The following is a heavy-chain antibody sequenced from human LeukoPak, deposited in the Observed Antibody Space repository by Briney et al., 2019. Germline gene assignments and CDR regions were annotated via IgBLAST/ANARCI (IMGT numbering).Heavy chain of an antibody. J-gene: IGHJ4*02. D-gene: IGHD5-12*01. V-gene: IGHV1-2*02. CDR3: AHEKGYSGYDITT. CDR2: INPNSGGT. CDR1: GYTFTGYY. Sequence: ASVKVSCKASGYTFTGYYMHWVRQAPGQGLKWMGWINPNSGGTNYAQKFQGRVTMTRDTSISTAYMELSRLRSDDTAVYYCAHEKGYSGYDITTWGQGTLVTVSS.